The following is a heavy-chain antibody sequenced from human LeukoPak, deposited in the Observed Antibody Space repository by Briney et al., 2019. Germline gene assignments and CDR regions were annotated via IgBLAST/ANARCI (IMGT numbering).Heavy chain of an antibody. CDR3: ARTAYFTFGGAGFDY. Sequence: SETLSLTCTVSGGSINSYYWSWIRQPPGKGLEWIGSIYYSGSTYYNPSLKSRVTISVDTSKNQFSLKLSSVTAADTAVYYCARTAYFTFGGAGFDYWGQGTLVTVSS. CDR1: GGSINSYY. D-gene: IGHD3-16*01. V-gene: IGHV4-59*05. J-gene: IGHJ4*02. CDR2: IYYSGST.